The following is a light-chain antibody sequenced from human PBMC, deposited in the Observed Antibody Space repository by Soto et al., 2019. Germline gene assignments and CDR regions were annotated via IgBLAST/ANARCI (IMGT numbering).Light chain of an antibody. Sequence: QPVLTQSPSASASLGASVKLTCTLSSGHSSYAIAWHQQQPEKGPRYLMKLNSDGSHSKGDGIPDRFSGSSSGAERYLTISSLQSEDEADYYCQTSVTGIYVFGTGTKLTFL. V-gene: IGLV4-69*01. J-gene: IGLJ1*01. CDR3: QTSVTGIYV. CDR1: SGHSSYA. CDR2: LNSDGSH.